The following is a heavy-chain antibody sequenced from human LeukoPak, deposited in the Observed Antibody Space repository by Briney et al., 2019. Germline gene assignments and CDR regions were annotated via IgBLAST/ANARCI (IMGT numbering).Heavy chain of an antibody. J-gene: IGHJ4*02. CDR3: ARQLVTLDY. CDR2: ITSSSDSTT. Sequence: GGSLRLSCAASGFTFSSYAMSWVRQAPGKGLEWVSYITSSSDSTTYYADSVKGRFTISRDNAKNSLYLQMNSLRAEDTAVYYCARQLVTLDYWGQGTLVTVSS. D-gene: IGHD4-23*01. CDR1: GFTFSSYA. V-gene: IGHV3-48*04.